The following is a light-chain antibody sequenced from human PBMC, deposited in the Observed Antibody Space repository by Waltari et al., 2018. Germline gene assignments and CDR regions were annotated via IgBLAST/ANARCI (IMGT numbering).Light chain of an antibody. CDR1: QSIDTN. CDR2: SAS. CDR3: QQYHNWPPWT. J-gene: IGKJ1*01. Sequence: EIVMTQSPATLSVSPGERATLSCRASQSIDTNLAWYQQKSGQAPRLLIHSASTRATGIPARFSGSGSGTEFTLTISSLQSEDSGVYYCQQYHNWPPWTFGQGTKVEIK. V-gene: IGKV3-15*01.